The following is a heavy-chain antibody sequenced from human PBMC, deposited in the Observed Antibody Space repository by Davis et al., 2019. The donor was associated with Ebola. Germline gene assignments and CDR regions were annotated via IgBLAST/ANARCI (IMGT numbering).Heavy chain of an antibody. J-gene: IGHJ6*02. Sequence: AASVKVSCKASGYTFTSYAMHWVRQAPGQRLEWMGWINAGNGNTKYSQKFQARVTITRDTSASTAYMELSSLRSEETAVYYCARELRDSSWNYYYGLDVWGQGTTVTVSS. CDR2: INAGNGNT. D-gene: IGHD3-22*01. V-gene: IGHV1-3*01. CDR1: GYTFTSYA. CDR3: ARELRDSSWNYYYGLDV.